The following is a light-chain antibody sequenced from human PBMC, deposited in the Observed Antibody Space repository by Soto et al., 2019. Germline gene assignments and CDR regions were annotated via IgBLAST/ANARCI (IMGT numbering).Light chain of an antibody. CDR3: SSYTSSSTRV. Sequence: ALTQPASVSGSPGQSITISCTGTSSDVGGYNYVSWYQQHPGKAPKLMIYDVSNRPSGVSNRFSGSKSGNTASLSISGLQAEDEADYYCSSYTSSSTRVFGTGTKLTVL. V-gene: IGLV2-14*01. CDR2: DVS. J-gene: IGLJ1*01. CDR1: SSDVGGYNY.